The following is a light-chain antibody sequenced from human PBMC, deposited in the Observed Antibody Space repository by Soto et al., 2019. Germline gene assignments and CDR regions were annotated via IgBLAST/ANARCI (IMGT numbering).Light chain of an antibody. J-gene: IGLJ2*01. CDR2: DVS. CDR3: NSETSSSAYVV. Sequence: QSVLTQPASVSGSPGQSITISCTGTTSDVGGSNFVSWYQHHPGKAPKLLIYDVSNRPSGVSDRFSGSKSGNTASLTISGLQAEDEADYYCNSETSSSAYVVLGGGTKVTVL. CDR1: TSDVGGSNF. V-gene: IGLV2-14*01.